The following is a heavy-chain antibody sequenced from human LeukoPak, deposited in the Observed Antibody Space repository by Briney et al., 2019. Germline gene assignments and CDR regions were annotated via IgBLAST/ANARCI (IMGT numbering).Heavy chain of an antibody. D-gene: IGHD3-3*01. CDR1: GFTFSSYS. Sequence: PGGSLRLSCAASGFTFSSYSMNWVRQAPGKGLEWVSSISSSSSYIYYADSVKGRFTISRDNAKNSLYLQMNSLRAEDTAVYYCARADFWSGLQYYYGMDVWGQGTTVTVSS. V-gene: IGHV3-21*01. CDR2: ISSSSSYI. J-gene: IGHJ6*02. CDR3: ARADFWSGLQYYYGMDV.